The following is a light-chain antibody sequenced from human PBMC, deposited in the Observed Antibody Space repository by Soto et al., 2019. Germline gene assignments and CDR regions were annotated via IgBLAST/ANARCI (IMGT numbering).Light chain of an antibody. J-gene: IGKJ5*01. CDR3: HQSYSNPPT. CDR2: GAS. Sequence: DIQMTQSPSSLSASVGDRVTITCRASQSVTTYLNWYQHKPGKAPQLLIYGASRLQGGVPSRFSASGSATDFALTITSLQPEDFATYYCHQSYSNPPTFGQGTRLEI. V-gene: IGKV1-39*01. CDR1: QSVTTY.